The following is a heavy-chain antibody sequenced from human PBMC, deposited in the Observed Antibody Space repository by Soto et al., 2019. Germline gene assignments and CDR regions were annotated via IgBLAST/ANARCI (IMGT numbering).Heavy chain of an antibody. CDR2: ISSSSSYI. Sequence: PGGSLRLSCAASGFTFSSYSMNWVRQAPGKGLEWVSSISSSSSYIYYADSVKGRFTISRDNAKNSLYLQMNSLRAEDTAVYYCARDISQLELRHYYYYMDVRGKGTTVTVSS. CDR3: ARDISQLELRHYYYYMDV. D-gene: IGHD1-7*01. J-gene: IGHJ6*03. CDR1: GFTFSSYS. V-gene: IGHV3-21*01.